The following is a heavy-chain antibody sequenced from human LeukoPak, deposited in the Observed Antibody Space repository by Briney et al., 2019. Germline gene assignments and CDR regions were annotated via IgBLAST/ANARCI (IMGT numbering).Heavy chain of an antibody. D-gene: IGHD3-3*01. Sequence: GRSLRLSCAASGFTFSSYAMHWVRQAPGKGLEWVAVISYDGSNKYYADSVKGRFTISRDNSENTLYLQMNSLRAEDTAVYYCARDLSPKGFWSGTYYYYYGMDVWGQGTTVTVSS. V-gene: IGHV3-30-3*01. CDR1: GFTFSSYA. J-gene: IGHJ6*02. CDR3: ARDLSPKGFWSGTYYYYYGMDV. CDR2: ISYDGSNK.